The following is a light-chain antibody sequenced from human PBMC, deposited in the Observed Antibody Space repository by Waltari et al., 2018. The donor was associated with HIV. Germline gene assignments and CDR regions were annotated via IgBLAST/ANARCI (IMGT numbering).Light chain of an antibody. J-gene: IGKJ3*01. CDR3: QQYNNWPPEIT. V-gene: IGKV3-15*01. CDR1: QSVSSN. CDR2: GAS. Sequence: EIVMTQSPATLSVSPGERATLSCRASQSVSSNLAWYRQKPGQAPRLLVFGASTRATGIPARFSGSGSGTEFTLTISSLQSEDFAVYYCQQYNNWPPEITFGPGTKVDIK.